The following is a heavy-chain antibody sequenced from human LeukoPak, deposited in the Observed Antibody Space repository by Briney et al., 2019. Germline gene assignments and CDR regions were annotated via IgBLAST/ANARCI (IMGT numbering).Heavy chain of an antibody. D-gene: IGHD3-22*01. CDR3: ARGKYDTSGYYQQFDF. V-gene: IGHV3-21*01. J-gene: IGHJ4*02. CDR2: ISSSSSYI. Sequence: PGGSLRLSCAASGFTFSSYSMNWVRQAPGKGLEWVSSISSSSSYIYYADSVKGRFTISRDNAKNSLYLQMNSLRAEDTAVYYCARGKYDTSGYYQQFDFWGQGTLVTVSS. CDR1: GFTFSSYS.